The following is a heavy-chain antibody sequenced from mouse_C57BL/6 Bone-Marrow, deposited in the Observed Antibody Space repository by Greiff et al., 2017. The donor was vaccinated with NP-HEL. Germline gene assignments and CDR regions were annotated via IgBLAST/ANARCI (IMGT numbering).Heavy chain of an antibody. D-gene: IGHD2-4*01. V-gene: IGHV5-4*01. Sequence: EVKLMESGGGLVKPGGSLKLSCAASGFTFSSYAMSWVRQTPEKRLEWVATISDGGSYTYYPDNVKGRFTISRDNAKNNLYLQMSHLRSEDTAMYYCARDWRGLRGGKAYWGQGTLVTVSA. CDR3: ARDWRGLRGGKAY. J-gene: IGHJ3*01. CDR1: GFTFSSYA. CDR2: ISDGGSYT.